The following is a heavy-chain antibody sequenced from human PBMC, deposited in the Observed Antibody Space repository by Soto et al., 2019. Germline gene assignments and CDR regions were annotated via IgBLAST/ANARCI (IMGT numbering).Heavy chain of an antibody. CDR3: AKEDGYNFDCYHGMDV. CDR2: ISYDGSNK. D-gene: IGHD2-21*02. V-gene: IGHV3-30*18. CDR1: RFTFSSYA. Sequence: QVQLVESGGGVVQPGRSLRLSCAASRFTFSSYAMHWVRQAPGKGLEWVAVISYDGSNKYCADSVKGRFTISRDNSMNTLYLQMNSLRVDDTAVYYCAKEDGYNFDCYHGMDVW. J-gene: IGHJ6*01.